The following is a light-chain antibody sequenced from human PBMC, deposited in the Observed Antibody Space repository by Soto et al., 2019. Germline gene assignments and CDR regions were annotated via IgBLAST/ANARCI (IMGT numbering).Light chain of an antibody. Sequence: DIQMTQSPSTLSASAGETVTISCRATQTISTSLAWYQQIPGRAPKLLIYDTSTLQTGVLSRFSGSGSGTDFTLTISYLQSEDFGTYYCQQFYNFTRTFGQGTKVDIK. J-gene: IGKJ1*01. V-gene: IGKV1-5*01. CDR1: QTISTS. CDR3: QQFYNFTRT. CDR2: DTS.